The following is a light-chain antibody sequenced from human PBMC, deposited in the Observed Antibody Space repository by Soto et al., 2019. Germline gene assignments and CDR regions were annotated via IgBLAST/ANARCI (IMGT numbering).Light chain of an antibody. CDR1: SSNIGNNY. CDR2: ENN. CDR3: GTWDSSLSAGV. V-gene: IGLV1-51*01. Sequence: QSVLTQPPSVSAAPGQKVTISCSGISSNIGNNYVSWYQQLPGTAPKLLIYENNKRPSGIPDRFSGSKSGTSATLDITGLQTGDEADYYCGTWDSSLSAGVFGGGTKLTVL. J-gene: IGLJ2*01.